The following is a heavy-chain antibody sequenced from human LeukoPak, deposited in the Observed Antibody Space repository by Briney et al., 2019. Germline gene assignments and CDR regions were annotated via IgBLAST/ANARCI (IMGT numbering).Heavy chain of an antibody. Sequence: GGSLRLSCAASGFTFSRYWMSWVRQAPGKGLEWVANIRQDGSEKHYLDSVKGRITISRDNAKNSLYLQMNSLRAEDTAVYFCARWGSELPDDAFDIWGQGTMVTVSS. CDR2: IRQDGSEK. CDR1: GFTFSRYW. CDR3: ARWGSELPDDAFDI. V-gene: IGHV3-7*01. D-gene: IGHD6-25*01. J-gene: IGHJ3*02.